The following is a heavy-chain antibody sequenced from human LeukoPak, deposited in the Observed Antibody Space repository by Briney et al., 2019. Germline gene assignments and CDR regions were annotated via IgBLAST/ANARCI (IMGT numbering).Heavy chain of an antibody. Sequence: SETLSLTCTVSGGSISGYYWSWIRQSPGKRLEWIAYISFTGNTNYNPSLKSRVTISLDTSKTHFSLTLSSLTAADTAVYYCARGSAGYGDYWGQGTLVTVSS. V-gene: IGHV4-59*08. CDR3: ARGSAGYGDY. CDR1: GGSISGYY. CDR2: ISFTGNT. D-gene: IGHD5-18*01. J-gene: IGHJ4*02.